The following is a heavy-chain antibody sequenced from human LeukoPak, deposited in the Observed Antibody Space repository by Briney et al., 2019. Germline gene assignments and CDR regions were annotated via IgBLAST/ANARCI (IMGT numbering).Heavy chain of an antibody. Sequence: ASVKVSCKASGYTFTGYYMHWVRQAPGQGLEWMGWINPNSGGTKYAQKFQGRVTMTRDTSISTAYMELSRLRSDDTAVYYCARASTPRVIASFDYWGQGSLVTVSS. D-gene: IGHD2-21*01. CDR3: ARASTPRVIASFDY. CDR1: GYTFTGYY. J-gene: IGHJ4*02. V-gene: IGHV1-2*02. CDR2: INPNSGGT.